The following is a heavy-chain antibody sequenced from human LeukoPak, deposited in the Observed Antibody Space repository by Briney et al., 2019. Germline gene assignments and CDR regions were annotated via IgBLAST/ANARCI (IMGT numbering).Heavy chain of an antibody. CDR2: IYYSGST. Sequence: SETLSLTCTVSGGSIGSGGYYWSWIRQHPGKGLEWIGYIYYSGSTYYNPSLKSRVTISVDTSKNQFSLKLSSVTAADTAVYYCARDLYGHDWWFDPWGQGTLVTVSS. D-gene: IGHD3-9*01. CDR1: GGSIGSGGYY. V-gene: IGHV4-31*03. J-gene: IGHJ5*02. CDR3: ARDLYGHDWWFDP.